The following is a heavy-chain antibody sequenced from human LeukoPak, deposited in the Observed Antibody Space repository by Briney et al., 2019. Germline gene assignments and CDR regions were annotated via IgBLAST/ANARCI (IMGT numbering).Heavy chain of an antibody. V-gene: IGHV3-21*01. Sequence: GGSLRVSCADSGFTFRSSSMNWVRQAPGKGLEWVSSISSSSSSNYYADSVKGLFTISRENAKNSLYLQMNSLRAEDTAVYYCARDLLGDSGYPSMSAEYFQHWGQGTLVTVSS. CDR3: ARDLLGDSGYPSMSAEYFQH. D-gene: IGHD3-22*01. J-gene: IGHJ1*01. CDR2: ISSSSSSN. CDR1: GFTFRSSS.